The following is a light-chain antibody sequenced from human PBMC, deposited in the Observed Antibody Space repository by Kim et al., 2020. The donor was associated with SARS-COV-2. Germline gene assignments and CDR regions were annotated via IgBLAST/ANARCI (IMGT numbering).Light chain of an antibody. J-gene: IGLJ3*02. CDR1: SSDVGGYNY. V-gene: IGLV2-8*01. CDR2: EVS. Sequence: GQSVPIPCTGTSSDVGGYNYVSWYQQHPGKAPKLMIYEVSKRPSGVPDRFSGSKSGNTASLTVSGLQAEDEADYYCSSYAGSNNLVFGGGTQLTVL. CDR3: SSYAGSNNLV.